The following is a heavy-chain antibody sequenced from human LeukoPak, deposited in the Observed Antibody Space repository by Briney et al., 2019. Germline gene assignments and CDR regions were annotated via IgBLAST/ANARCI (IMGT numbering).Heavy chain of an antibody. CDR1: GFTFSTYW. V-gene: IGHV3-74*01. Sequence: SGGSLRLSCAASGFTFSTYWMHWVRQAPGEGLVWVSRIKSDGSDTSYADSVKGRFTISRDNAKNTLYLQMNSLRAEDTAVYYCARNSHIWGQGTMVTVSS. J-gene: IGHJ3*02. CDR2: IKSDGSDT. CDR3: ARNSHI. D-gene: IGHD2/OR15-2a*01.